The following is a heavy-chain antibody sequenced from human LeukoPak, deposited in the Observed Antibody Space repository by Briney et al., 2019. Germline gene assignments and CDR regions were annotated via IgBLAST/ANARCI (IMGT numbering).Heavy chain of an antibody. Sequence: SETLSLTCTVSGGSISGYYWSWIWQPPGKGLEWIGFIYYTGSTDYNPSLKSRVTISVDTSNNLFSLELSSVTAADTAVYYCARRGSRGWYFFDFWGQGTLVTVSS. CDR2: IYYTGST. J-gene: IGHJ4*02. D-gene: IGHD6-19*01. CDR1: GGSISGYY. V-gene: IGHV4-59*01. CDR3: ARRGSRGWYFFDF.